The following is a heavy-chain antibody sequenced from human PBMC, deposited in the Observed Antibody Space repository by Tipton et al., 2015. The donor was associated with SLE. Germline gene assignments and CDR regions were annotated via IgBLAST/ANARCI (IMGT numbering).Heavy chain of an antibody. Sequence: TLSLTCTVSGGSISNNSYYWSWIRQPAGKGLEWIGRIYTSGSTNYNPSLKSRVTISVDTSKNQFSLKLSSVTAADTAVYYCARRGIAVAGIHWYFDLWGRGTLVTVSS. CDR1: GGSISNNSYY. V-gene: IGHV4-61*02. D-gene: IGHD6-19*01. CDR3: ARRGIAVAGIHWYFDL. J-gene: IGHJ2*01. CDR2: IYTSGST.